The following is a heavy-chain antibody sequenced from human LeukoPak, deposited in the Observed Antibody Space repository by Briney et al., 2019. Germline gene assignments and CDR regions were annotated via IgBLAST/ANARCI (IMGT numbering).Heavy chain of an antibody. CDR1: GFTFSSYG. V-gene: IGHV3-33*01. CDR3: ARESVYYGSGSGMDV. D-gene: IGHD3-10*01. J-gene: IGHJ6*02. CDR2: IWYDGSNK. Sequence: GGSLRLSCAASGFTFSSYGMHWVRQAPGKGLEWVAVIWYDGSNKYYADSVKGRFTISRDNSKNTLYLQMNSLRAEDTAVYYCARESVYYGSGSGMDVWGQGTTVTVSS.